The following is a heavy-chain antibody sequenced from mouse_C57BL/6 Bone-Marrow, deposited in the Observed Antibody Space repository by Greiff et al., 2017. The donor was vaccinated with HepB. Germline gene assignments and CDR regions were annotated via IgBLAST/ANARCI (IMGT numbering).Heavy chain of an antibody. CDR3: ASAYYSNAY. V-gene: IGHV1-55*01. D-gene: IGHD2-5*01. J-gene: IGHJ3*01. CDR2: IYPGSGST. Sequence: QVQLQQPGAELVKPGASVKMSCKASGYTFTSYWITWVKQRPGQGLEWIGDIYPGSGSTNYNEKFKSKATLTVDKSSSTAYMQLSSLTSEDSAVYYCASAYYSNAYWGQGTLVTVSA. CDR1: GYTFTSYW.